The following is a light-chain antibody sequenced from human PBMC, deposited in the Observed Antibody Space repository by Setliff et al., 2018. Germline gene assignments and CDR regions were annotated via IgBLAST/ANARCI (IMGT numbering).Light chain of an antibody. CDR1: GGLVGGYNY. Sequence: QSALAQPPSASGSPGQSVTISCTGTGGLVGGYNYVSWYQQHPGKAPKLIIYEVSKRPSGVSDRFSGSKSGNTASLTISGLQAEDEADYYCLSYTSKTTHALFGGGTKVTVL. J-gene: IGLJ2*01. CDR3: LSYTSKTTHAL. CDR2: EVS. V-gene: IGLV2-8*01.